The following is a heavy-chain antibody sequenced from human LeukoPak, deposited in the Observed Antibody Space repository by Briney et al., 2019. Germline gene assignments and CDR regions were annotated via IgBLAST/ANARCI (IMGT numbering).Heavy chain of an antibody. J-gene: IGHJ4*02. CDR3: ARDGEGATAPAY. CDR2: IYSGGST. V-gene: IGHV3-53*01. D-gene: IGHD3-10*01. Sequence: PGGSLRLACAASGFTVSSNYMSWVSQAPGKGLEWVSVIYSGGSTYYADCVKGRFTISRDNSKNTLYLQMNSLRAEDTAVYYCARDGEGATAPAYWGQGTLVTVSS. CDR1: GFTVSSNY.